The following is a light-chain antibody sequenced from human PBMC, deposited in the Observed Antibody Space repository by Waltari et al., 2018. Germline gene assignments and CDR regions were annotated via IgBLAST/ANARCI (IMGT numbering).Light chain of an antibody. CDR2: EVT. Sequence: QSGLTQPASVSGSPGQSITISCTGTRSDVGHYTLVPWYQQYPGKAPKLMVYEVTKRTSGVSDRFSGSKSGNTASLTISGLQSEDEADYYCCSYAGLGIYVFGTGTKVTVL. J-gene: IGLJ1*01. V-gene: IGLV2-23*02. CDR3: CSYAGLGIYV. CDR1: RSDVGHYTL.